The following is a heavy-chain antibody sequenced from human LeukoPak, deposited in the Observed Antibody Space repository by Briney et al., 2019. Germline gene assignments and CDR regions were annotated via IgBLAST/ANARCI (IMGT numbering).Heavy chain of an antibody. CDR2: IWGSGSSR. J-gene: IGHJ4*02. D-gene: IGHD3-9*01. CDR3: AKCADIGILTAGDDY. CDR1: AFTFTNFA. V-gene: IGHV3-23*01. Sequence: GGSLTLVCAPSAFTFTNFAISWARQAPGGGPEWVSDIWGSGSSRYYAGSVKGRFTISRDNSKNTVDLQMNSLRAEDTAVYYCAKCADIGILTAGDDYWGQGTLVTVSS.